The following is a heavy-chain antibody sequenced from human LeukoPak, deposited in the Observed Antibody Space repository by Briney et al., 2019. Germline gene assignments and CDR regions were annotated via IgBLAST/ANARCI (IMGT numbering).Heavy chain of an antibody. CDR3: ARDPRTVRI. Sequence: GGSLRLSCAASGFTFSSYGMTWVRQAPGKGLEWVSYISSSSSTIYYADSVKGRFTVSRDNAKNSLYLQMNSLRVEDTAVYYCARDPRTVRIWGQGTLVTVSS. J-gene: IGHJ4*02. CDR2: ISSSSSTI. V-gene: IGHV3-48*04. D-gene: IGHD1-1*01. CDR1: GFTFSSYG.